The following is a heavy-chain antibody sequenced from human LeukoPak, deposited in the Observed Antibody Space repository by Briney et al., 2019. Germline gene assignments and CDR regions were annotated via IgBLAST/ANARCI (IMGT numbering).Heavy chain of an antibody. CDR1: GGSISSYY. Sequence: SETLSLTCTVSGGSISSYYWSWIRQPPGKGLEWIGYFYYSGSTNYNPSLKSRVTISVDTSKNQFSLKLSSVTAADTAVYYCVRGRTVRGVIKFYYYMDVWGKGTTVTVSS. J-gene: IGHJ6*03. V-gene: IGHV4-59*12. CDR2: FYYSGST. CDR3: VRGRTVRGVIKFYYYMDV. D-gene: IGHD3-10*01.